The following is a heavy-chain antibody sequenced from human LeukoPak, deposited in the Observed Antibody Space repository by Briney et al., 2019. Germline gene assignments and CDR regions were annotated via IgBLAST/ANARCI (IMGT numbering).Heavy chain of an antibody. CDR1: GYTFTSYY. Sequence: ASVKVSCKASGYTFTSYYMHWVRQAPGQGLEWMGIINPSGGSTSHAQKFRGRVTMTRDMSTSTVYMELSSLRPEDTAVYYCARVVDSSGYYRYYFDYWGQGTLVTVSS. V-gene: IGHV1-46*01. CDR3: ARVVDSSGYYRYYFDY. D-gene: IGHD3-22*01. J-gene: IGHJ4*02. CDR2: INPSGGST.